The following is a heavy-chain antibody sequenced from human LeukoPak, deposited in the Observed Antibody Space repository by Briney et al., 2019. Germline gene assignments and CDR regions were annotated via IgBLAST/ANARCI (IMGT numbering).Heavy chain of an antibody. V-gene: IGHV4-34*01. J-gene: IGHJ6*03. CDR3: VRGNVKHYHSVADEYYYYMDV. Sequence: SETLSLTCGVYGDSFSGFYWTWVRQAPGKGLEWIGEISYSGTPRYNPSLNSRITITLDTSKKQISLNLSPGTAADTAVYYCVRGNVKHYHSVADEYYYYMDVWGKGTAVIVTS. CDR1: GDSFSGFY. CDR2: ISYSGTP. D-gene: IGHD2/OR15-2a*01.